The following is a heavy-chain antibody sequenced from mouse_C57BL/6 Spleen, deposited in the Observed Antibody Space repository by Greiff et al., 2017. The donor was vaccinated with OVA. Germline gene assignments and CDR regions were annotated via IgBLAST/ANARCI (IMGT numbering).Heavy chain of an antibody. D-gene: IGHD5-1*01. CDR1: GFTFSDYY. V-gene: IGHV5-16*01. J-gene: IGHJ3*01. CDR2: INYDGSST. CDR3: AREYPGFAY. Sequence: EVKLMESEGGLVQPGSSMKLSCTASGFTFSDYYMAWVRQVPEKGLEWVANINYDGSSTYYLDSLKSRFIISRDNAKNILYLQMSSLKSEDTATYYCAREYPGFAYWGQGTLVTVSA.